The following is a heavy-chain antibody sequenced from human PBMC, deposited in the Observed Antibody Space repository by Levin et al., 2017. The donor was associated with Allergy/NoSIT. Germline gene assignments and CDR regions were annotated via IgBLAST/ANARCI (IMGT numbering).Heavy chain of an antibody. D-gene: IGHD3-22*01. Sequence: GGSLRLSCAASGFTVSSNYMSWVRQAPGKGLEWVSVIYSGGSTYYADSVKGRFTISRDNSKNTLYLQMNSLRAEDTAVYYCARANYYDSSAGADGWFDPWGQGTLVTVSS. J-gene: IGHJ5*02. CDR2: IYSGGST. CDR1: GFTVSSNY. CDR3: ARANYYDSSAGADGWFDP. V-gene: IGHV3-53*01.